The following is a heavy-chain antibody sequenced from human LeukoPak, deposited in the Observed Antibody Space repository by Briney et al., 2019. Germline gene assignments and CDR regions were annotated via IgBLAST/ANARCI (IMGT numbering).Heavy chain of an antibody. CDR2: INHSGST. J-gene: IGHJ5*02. Sequence: SETLSLTCAVYGGSFSGYYWSWIRQPPGKGLEWIGEINHSGSTNYNPSLKSRVTISVDPSKNQFSLKLSSVAAADTAVYYCATSRGAVAALIRFDPWGQGTLVTVSS. V-gene: IGHV4-34*01. D-gene: IGHD2-15*01. CDR1: GGSFSGYY. CDR3: ATSRGAVAALIRFDP.